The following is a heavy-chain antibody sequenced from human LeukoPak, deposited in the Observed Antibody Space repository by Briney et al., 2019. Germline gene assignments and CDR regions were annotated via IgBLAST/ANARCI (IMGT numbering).Heavy chain of an antibody. CDR2: INSSGGST. Sequence: ASVTVSCKPSGYTFTSHYMHWVRQAPGQRLEWMGIINSSGGSTSYAQKFQGRVTMTRDTSTNTVYMELSSLRSEDTAVYYCARAQVLNDFWSGYLPPPFDYWGQGTLVTVSS. CDR1: GYTFTSHY. J-gene: IGHJ4*02. D-gene: IGHD3-3*01. V-gene: IGHV1-46*01. CDR3: ARAQVLNDFWSGYLPPPFDY.